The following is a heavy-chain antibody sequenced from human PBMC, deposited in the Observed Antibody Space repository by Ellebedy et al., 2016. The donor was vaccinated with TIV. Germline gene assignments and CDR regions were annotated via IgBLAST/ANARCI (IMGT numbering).Heavy chain of an antibody. CDR1: GGSFSGYY. CDR2: INRSGST. V-gene: IGHV4-34*01. CDR3: SRDVPQSTQDY. Sequence: MPGGSLRLSCAVYGGSFSGYYWSWIRQPPGKGLEWIGEINRSGSTNYNPSLKSRVTISVDTSKNQFSLNLRSLTAADTALYFCSRDVPQSTQDYWGQGTLVTVSS. J-gene: IGHJ4*02. D-gene: IGHD3-16*01.